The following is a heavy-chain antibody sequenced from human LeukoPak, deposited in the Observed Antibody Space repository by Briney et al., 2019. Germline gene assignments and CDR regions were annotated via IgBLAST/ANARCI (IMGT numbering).Heavy chain of an antibody. CDR3: AKDTYISGLDY. J-gene: IGHJ4*02. V-gene: IGHV3-30*18. Sequence: GGSLRLSCAASGFTFSSYGMHWVRQAPGKGLEWVAVISYDGSNKHYADSVKGRFTISRDNSKNTLYLQMNSLRAEDTAVYYCAKDTYISGLDYWGQGTLVTISS. D-gene: IGHD6-19*01. CDR1: GFTFSSYG. CDR2: ISYDGSNK.